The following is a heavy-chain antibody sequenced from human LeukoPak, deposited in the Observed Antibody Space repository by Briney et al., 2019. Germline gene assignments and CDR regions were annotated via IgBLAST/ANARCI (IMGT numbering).Heavy chain of an antibody. CDR3: ARDISSSSGAYFDY. V-gene: IGHV3-20*04. CDR2: INWNGGST. D-gene: IGHD6-6*01. Sequence: GGSLRLSCAASEFTFRTYGMHWVRQAPGKGLEWVSGINWNGGSTGYADSVKGRFTISRDNAKNSLYLQMNSLRAEDTALYYCARDISSSSGAYFDYWGQGTLVTVSS. J-gene: IGHJ4*02. CDR1: EFTFRTYG.